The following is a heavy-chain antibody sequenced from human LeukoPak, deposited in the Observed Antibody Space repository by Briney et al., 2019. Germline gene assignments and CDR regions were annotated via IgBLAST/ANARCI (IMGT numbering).Heavy chain of an antibody. CDR3: ARDQGSSTSRAHGYYYYGMDV. D-gene: IGHD2-2*01. Sequence: GGSLRLSCAASGFTFSSYAMGWVRQAPGKGLEWVSVVSGSAGKTFYADSVKGRFTISRDNSRNTLYLQMNSLRAEDTAVYYCARDQGSSTSRAHGYYYYGMDVWGQGTTVTVSS. CDR2: VSGSAGKT. CDR1: GFTFSSYA. J-gene: IGHJ6*02. V-gene: IGHV3-23*01.